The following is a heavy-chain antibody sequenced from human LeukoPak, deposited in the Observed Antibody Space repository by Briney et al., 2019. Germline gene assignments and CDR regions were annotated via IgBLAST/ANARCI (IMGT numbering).Heavy chain of an antibody. CDR3: AKDLRFLEWLLSAGFDP. CDR2: ISSGGGST. J-gene: IGHJ5*02. D-gene: IGHD3-3*01. Sequence: GGSLRLSCAASGFTFSSYAMSWVRQAPGKGLEWVSSISSGGGSTYYADSVKGRFTISRDNSKNTLYLQMNSLRAEDTAVYYCAKDLRFLEWLLSAGFDPWGQGTLVTVSS. CDR1: GFTFSSYA. V-gene: IGHV3-23*01.